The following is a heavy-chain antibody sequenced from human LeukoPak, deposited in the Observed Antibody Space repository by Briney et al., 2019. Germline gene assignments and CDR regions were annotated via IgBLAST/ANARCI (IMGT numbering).Heavy chain of an antibody. CDR1: GYSFTSYW. CDR3: ARLFSRSNVDTAMASDY. J-gene: IGHJ4*02. D-gene: IGHD5-18*01. Sequence: GVSLKISCNGSGYSFTSYWIGWGRQLPGQGLGWMGSIYPGDSDTTYSPSFQGQVTISADKSISTAYLQWSSLKASDTAMYYCARLFSRSNVDTAMASDYWGQGTLVTVSS. CDR2: IYPGDSDT. V-gene: IGHV5-51*01.